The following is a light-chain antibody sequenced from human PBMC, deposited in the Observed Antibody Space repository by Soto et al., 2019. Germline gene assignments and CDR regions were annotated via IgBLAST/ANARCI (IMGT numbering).Light chain of an antibody. Sequence: QSALTQPPSASGSPGQSVTISCIGTSSDVGGYNYVSWYQQHPGKAPKLMIYDVNKRPSGVPDRFSGSKSGNTASLTVSGLQAEDEADYYCSSYAGSNNKVIFGGGTKRTVL. V-gene: IGLV2-8*01. CDR3: SSYAGSNNKVI. J-gene: IGLJ2*01. CDR1: SSDVGGYNY. CDR2: DVN.